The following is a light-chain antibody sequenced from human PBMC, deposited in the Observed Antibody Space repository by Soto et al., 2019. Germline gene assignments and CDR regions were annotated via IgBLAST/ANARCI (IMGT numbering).Light chain of an antibody. CDR2: EVS. V-gene: IGLV2-23*02. CDR1: SSDVGSYNL. Sequence: QSALTQPASVSGSPGQSITISCTGTSSDVGSYNLVSWYQQHPGKAPKLMIYEVSKRPSGVSNRFSGSKSGNTASLTISGLQAEDEADYYCCSYAGSSTPLSFGTGTKRTVL. CDR3: CSYAGSSTPLS. J-gene: IGLJ1*01.